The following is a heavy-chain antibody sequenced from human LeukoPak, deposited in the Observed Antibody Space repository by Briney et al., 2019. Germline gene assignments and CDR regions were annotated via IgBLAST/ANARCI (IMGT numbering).Heavy chain of an antibody. CDR3: ASGGYYYDSSGYLDY. CDR1: GFTFDRYA. CDR2: ISGSSNYI. V-gene: IGHV3-21*01. J-gene: IGHJ4*02. Sequence: GGSLRLSCAASGFTFDRYAMTWVRQAPGKGLEWVSTISGSSNYIYYVESVRGRFTISRDNAKNSLYLQMNSLRAEDTAVYYCASGGYYYDSSGYLDYWGQGTLVTVSS. D-gene: IGHD3-22*01.